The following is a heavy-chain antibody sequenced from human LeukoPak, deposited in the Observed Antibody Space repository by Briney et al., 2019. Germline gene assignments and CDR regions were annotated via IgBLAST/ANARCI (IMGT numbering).Heavy chain of an antibody. V-gene: IGHV4-59*08. CDR3: ASYRRPGSYYDY. Sequence: KSSETLSLTCTVSGGSISSYYWSWIRQPPGKGLEWIGYIYYSGSTNYNPSLKSRVTISVDTSKNQFSLKLSSVTAADTAVYYCASYRRPGSYYDYWGQGTLVTVSS. J-gene: IGHJ4*02. CDR2: IYYSGST. CDR1: GGSISSYY. D-gene: IGHD3-10*01.